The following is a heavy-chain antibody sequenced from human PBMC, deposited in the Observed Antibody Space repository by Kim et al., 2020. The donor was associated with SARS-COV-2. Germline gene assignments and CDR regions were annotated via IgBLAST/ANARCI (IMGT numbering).Heavy chain of an antibody. CDR2: ITWNSGSI. CDR1: GFTFGDYA. CDR3: ALLYNTQKWPYLDY. V-gene: IGHV3-9*01. D-gene: IGHD1-20*01. J-gene: IGHJ4*02. Sequence: GGSLRLSCAASGFTFGDYAMHWVRQAPGKGLEWVSGITWNSGSIGYVDSVKGRFTTSRDNAKNSLYLQMNSLTTEDTAFYYCALLYNTQKWPYLDYWGQGTLVTVSS.